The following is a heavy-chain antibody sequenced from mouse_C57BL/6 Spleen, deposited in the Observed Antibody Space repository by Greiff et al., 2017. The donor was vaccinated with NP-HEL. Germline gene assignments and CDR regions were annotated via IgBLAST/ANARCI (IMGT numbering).Heavy chain of an antibody. CDR2: INPSSGYT. V-gene: IGHV1-4*01. CDR3: AREFITTVVAPYYYAMDY. CDR1: GYTFTSYT. D-gene: IGHD1-1*01. J-gene: IGHJ4*01. Sequence: QVQLQQSGAELARPGASVKMSCKASGYTFTSYTMHWVKQRPGQGLEWIGYINPSSGYTKYNQKFKDKATLTADKSSSTAYMQLSSLTSEDSAVYYCAREFITTVVAPYYYAMDYWGQGTSVTVSS.